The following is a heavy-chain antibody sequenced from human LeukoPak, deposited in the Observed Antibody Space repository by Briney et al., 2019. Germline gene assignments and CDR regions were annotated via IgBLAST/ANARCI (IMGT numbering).Heavy chain of an antibody. CDR1: GFTFSSYG. Sequence: PGRSLRLSHAASGFTFSSYGMHWVRQAPGKGLEWVAVIRYDGSNKYYADSVKGRFTISRDNSKNTLYLQMNSLRAEDTAVYCCAKDLSSSWYCPDYWGQGTLVTVSS. V-gene: IGHV3-33*06. CDR2: IRYDGSNK. J-gene: IGHJ4*02. CDR3: AKDLSSSWYCPDY. D-gene: IGHD6-13*01.